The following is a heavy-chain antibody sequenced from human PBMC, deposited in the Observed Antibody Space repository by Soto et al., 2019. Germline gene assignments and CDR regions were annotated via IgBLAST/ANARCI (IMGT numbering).Heavy chain of an antibody. CDR3: ARDRVGRRVWFDP. CDR1: GGTFSSYA. V-gene: IGHV1-69*12. CDR2: IIPIFGTA. J-gene: IGHJ5*02. Sequence: QVQLVQSGAEVKKPGSSVKVSCKASGGTFSSYAISWVRQAPGQGLEWMGGIIPIFGTANNAQKFQGRVTITADECTSTAYMELSSLRSEDPAVYYCARDRVGRRVWFDPWGQGTLVTVSS.